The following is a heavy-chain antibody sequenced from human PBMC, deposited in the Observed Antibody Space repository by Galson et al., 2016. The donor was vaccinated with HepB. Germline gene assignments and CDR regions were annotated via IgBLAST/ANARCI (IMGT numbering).Heavy chain of an antibody. CDR2: INHRGST. CDR3: ARVTVGGYGPQGTFDV. Sequence: SETLSLTCGVSGASFSENYWSWIRQPPGKGLEWIGEINHRGSTNYNPSLKSRVTISVDTSKHQFSLKLTSATTADTAVYFCARVTVGGYGPQGTFDVWGQGTLVTVSS. V-gene: IGHV4-34*01. CDR1: GASFSENY. J-gene: IGHJ3*01. D-gene: IGHD4-23*01.